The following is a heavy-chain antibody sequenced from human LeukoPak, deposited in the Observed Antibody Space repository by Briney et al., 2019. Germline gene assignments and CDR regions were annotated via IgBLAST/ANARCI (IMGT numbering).Heavy chain of an antibody. V-gene: IGHV3-30-3*01. CDR3: ARDRGYSGYDLVY. CDR1: GFTFSSYA. J-gene: IGHJ4*02. Sequence: TGGSLRLSCAASGFTFSSYAMHWVRQAPGKGLEWVAVISYDGSNKYYADSVKGRFTISGDNSKNTLYLQMNSLRAEDTAVYYCARDRGYSGYDLVYWGQGTLVTVSS. D-gene: IGHD5-12*01. CDR2: ISYDGSNK.